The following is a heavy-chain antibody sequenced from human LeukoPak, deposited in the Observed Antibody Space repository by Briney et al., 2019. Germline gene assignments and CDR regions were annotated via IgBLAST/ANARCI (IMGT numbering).Heavy chain of an antibody. V-gene: IGHV3-23*01. CDR1: GFSFASEA. CDR2: ISPGGGTT. D-gene: IGHD3-9*01. Sequence: QSGGSLRLSCIVSGFSFASEARSWVRQSPGWGLEWVSSISPGGGTTYYADSVKGRFTISRDNSKNTLYVQINSLRAEDTAIYYCAKDRGYDILTGDYPDFDYWGQGTLVTVSS. CDR3: AKDRGYDILTGDYPDFDY. J-gene: IGHJ4*02.